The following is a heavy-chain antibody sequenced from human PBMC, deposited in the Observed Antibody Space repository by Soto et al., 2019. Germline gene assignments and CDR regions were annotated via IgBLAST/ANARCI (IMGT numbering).Heavy chain of an antibody. Sequence: GGSLRLSCAASGFTFSSYAMHWVRQAPGKGLEWVAVISYDGSNKYYADSVKGRFTICRDNSENTLYLQMNSLRAEDTAVYYCARVVTTVTTPRYYFDYWGQGTLVTVSS. D-gene: IGHD4-4*01. V-gene: IGHV3-30-3*01. CDR1: GFTFSSYA. CDR2: ISYDGSNK. CDR3: ARVVTTVTTPRYYFDY. J-gene: IGHJ4*02.